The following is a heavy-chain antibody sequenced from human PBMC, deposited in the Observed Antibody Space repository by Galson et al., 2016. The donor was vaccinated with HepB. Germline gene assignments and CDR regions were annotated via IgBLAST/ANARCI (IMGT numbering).Heavy chain of an antibody. CDR3: AKEFPFRNYEVAFDI. Sequence: SLRLSCAASGFSFSTYAMSWVRQTPGKGLEWVSAIGGNGGAPNYADSVKGRCTISRDNSKNMLYLQINSLGADDTAVYYCAKEFPFRNYEVAFDIWGQGTMVTVSS. D-gene: IGHD3-3*01. V-gene: IGHV3-23*01. CDR2: IGGNGGAP. J-gene: IGHJ3*02. CDR1: GFSFSTYA.